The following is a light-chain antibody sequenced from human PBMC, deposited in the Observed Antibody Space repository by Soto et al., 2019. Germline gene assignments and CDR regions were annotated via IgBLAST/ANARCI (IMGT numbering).Light chain of an antibody. Sequence: EVVLTQSPVTLSLSPGERATLSCRASQSFRCLLAWYQQKTGQATRLLIYDAYNRATGIPPRFSGSGSGTDFTLPISSLEPEDSAVYYCQKRHRWPLSFGQGPRLEIK. CDR2: DAY. CDR3: QKRHRWPLS. CDR1: QSFRCL. J-gene: IGKJ5*01. V-gene: IGKV3-11*01.